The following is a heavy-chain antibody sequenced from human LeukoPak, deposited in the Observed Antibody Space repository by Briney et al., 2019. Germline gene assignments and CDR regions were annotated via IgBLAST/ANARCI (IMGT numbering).Heavy chain of an antibody. CDR1: GFSVSGYW. J-gene: IGHJ4*02. Sequence: GGSLRLSCAVSGFSVSGYWMTWVRQAPGEGLEWVANIKQDGSEKNYVDSVKGRFTISRDNAENSLFLQMNSLRVEDTAVYYCAREWQGGIAAAGTRIEGDYWGQGTLVAVSS. D-gene: IGHD6-13*01. V-gene: IGHV3-7*01. CDR3: AREWQGGIAAAGTRIEGDY. CDR2: IKQDGSEK.